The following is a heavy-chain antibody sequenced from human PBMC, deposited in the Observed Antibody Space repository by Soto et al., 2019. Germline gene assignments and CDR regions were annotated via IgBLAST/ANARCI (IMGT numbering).Heavy chain of an antibody. Sequence: GGSLRLSCAASGFTFSSYAMSWVRQAPGKGLEWVSAISGSGGSTYYADSVKGRFTISRDNSKNTLYLQMNSLRAEDTAVYYCTGGSGRTIFGVVIIQLVSSFDYWGQGTLVTVSS. J-gene: IGHJ4*02. CDR1: GFTFSSYA. CDR3: TGGSGRTIFGVVIIQLVSSFDY. D-gene: IGHD3-3*01. CDR2: ISGSGGST. V-gene: IGHV3-23*01.